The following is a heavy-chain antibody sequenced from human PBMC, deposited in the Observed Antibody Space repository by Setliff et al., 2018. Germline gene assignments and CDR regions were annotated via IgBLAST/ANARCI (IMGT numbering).Heavy chain of an antibody. J-gene: IGHJ4*02. Sequence: PGGSLRLSCAASGFTSNMYGVHWVRQAPGRGLEWVAYVRHGGSNENYADSVKGRFTVSRDNSRNTLFLQMNSLRTDDTAVFYCVRDSPSSLYNFWSGCSDYWGQGQWSPSPQ. D-gene: IGHD3-3*01. CDR1: GFTSNMYG. CDR2: VRHGGSNE. V-gene: IGHV3-30*02. CDR3: VRDSPSSLYNFWSGCSDY.